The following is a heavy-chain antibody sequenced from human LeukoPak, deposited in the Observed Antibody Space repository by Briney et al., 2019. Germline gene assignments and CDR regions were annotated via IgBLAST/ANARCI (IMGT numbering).Heavy chain of an antibody. CDR1: GDSISSNNYY. Sequence: SETLSLTCTVSGDSISSNNYYWGWIRQPPGKGLEWIGSIFYDGTTFYNPSLKGRVTTSMVTSKNQFSLRLSSVTAADTAMYHCARQRRDTSNGWPGASEKRFDQWGQGSLVIVSS. CDR3: ARQRRDTSNGWPGASEKRFDQ. CDR2: IFYDGTT. V-gene: IGHV4-39*01. D-gene: IGHD6-19*01. J-gene: IGHJ4*02.